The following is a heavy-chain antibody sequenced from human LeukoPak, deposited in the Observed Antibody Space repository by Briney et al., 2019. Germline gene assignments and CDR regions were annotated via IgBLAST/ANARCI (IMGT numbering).Heavy chain of an antibody. CDR1: GFTFSSYS. V-gene: IGHV3-21*01. CDR3: ASIAAAGKADY. CDR2: ISSSSSYI. J-gene: IGHJ4*02. Sequence: GGSLRLSCAASGFTFSSYSRNWVRQAPGKGLEWVSSISSSSSYIYYADSVKGRFTISRDNAKNSLYLQMNSLRAEDTAVYYCASIAAAGKADYWGQGTLVTVSS. D-gene: IGHD6-13*01.